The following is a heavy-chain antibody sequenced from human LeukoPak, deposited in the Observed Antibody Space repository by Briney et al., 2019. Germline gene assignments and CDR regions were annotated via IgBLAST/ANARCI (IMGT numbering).Heavy chain of an antibody. CDR2: INSDGSST. D-gene: IGHD3-22*01. J-gene: IGHJ4*02. V-gene: IGHV3-74*01. Sequence: PGGSLRLSCAASGFTFSSYWMHWVRQAPGKGLVWVSRINSDGSSTSYADSVKGRFTTSRDNAKNTLYLQMNSLRAEDTAVYYCATWYYYDSSAYYLSYWGQGTLVTVSS. CDR1: GFTFSSYW. CDR3: ATWYYYDSSAYYLSY.